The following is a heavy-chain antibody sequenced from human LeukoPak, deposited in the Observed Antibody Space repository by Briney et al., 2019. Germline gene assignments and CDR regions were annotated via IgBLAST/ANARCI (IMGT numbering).Heavy chain of an antibody. CDR3: ARDESSGHLHFDY. J-gene: IGHJ4*02. CDR2: IWYDGSNK. V-gene: IGHV3-33*01. Sequence: GRSLRLSCAASGFTFSTFGMHWVRQAPGKGLEWVAVIWYDGSNKYYAHSAKGRFTISRDNSKNTLYLQMNSLRDEDTAIYYCARDESSGHLHFDYWGQGTLVTVSS. D-gene: IGHD3-22*01. CDR1: GFTFSTFG.